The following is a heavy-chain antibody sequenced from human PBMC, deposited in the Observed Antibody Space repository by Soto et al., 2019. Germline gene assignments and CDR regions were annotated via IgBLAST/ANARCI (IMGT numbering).Heavy chain of an antibody. CDR3: AKFPSCTGSSCYYRDYCDH. J-gene: IGHJ4*02. D-gene: IGHD3-22*01. Sequence: EVQLLESGGGLVQPGGSLRLSCAASGFTFHGYAMTWVRQAPGKGREWVSTISGGGSNTYYTDSVKGRFTISRDNFKNTVYMQMNSLGAEDTAVYYCAKFPSCTGSSCYYRDYCDHWGQGTLVSVSS. CDR1: GFTFHGYA. V-gene: IGHV3-23*01. CDR2: ISGGGSNT.